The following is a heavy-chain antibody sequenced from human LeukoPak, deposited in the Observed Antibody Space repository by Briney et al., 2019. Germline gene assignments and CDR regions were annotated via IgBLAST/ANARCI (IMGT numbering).Heavy chain of an antibody. CDR2: TYTSGST. Sequence: SETLSLTCTVSGGSISSYYWSWIRQPAGKGLEWIGRTYTSGSTNYNPSLKSRVTVSVDTSKNQFSLKLSSVTAADTAVYYCASSGSMVQGVIIPLDAFDIWGQGTMVTVSS. D-gene: IGHD3-10*01. J-gene: IGHJ3*02. CDR1: GGSISSYY. V-gene: IGHV4-4*07. CDR3: ASSGSMVQGVIIPLDAFDI.